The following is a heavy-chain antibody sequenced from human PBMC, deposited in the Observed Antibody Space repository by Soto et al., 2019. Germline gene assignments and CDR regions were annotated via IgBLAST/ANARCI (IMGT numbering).Heavy chain of an antibody. CDR2: IWNDGSKK. J-gene: IGHJ4*02. CDR1: GFTFSEDA. V-gene: IGHV3-33*01. Sequence: DLVESGGGVVQPGESLRLSCATSGFTFSEDAMHWVRQAPGKGLEWVAVIWNDGSKKHYADSVKCRFTISRDNSKNTLFLQMNSLPAEDTAVYWCVREGRHTAMFSGFDYWGQGTRVTASS. CDR3: VREGRHTAMFSGFDY. D-gene: IGHD5-18*01.